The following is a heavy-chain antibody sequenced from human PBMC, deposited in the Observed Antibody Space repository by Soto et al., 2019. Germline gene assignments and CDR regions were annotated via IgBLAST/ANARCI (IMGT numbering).Heavy chain of an antibody. CDR3: AKGKYYYDSSAYPRFDY. V-gene: IGHV3-23*01. Sequence: GGSLRLSCAASGFTFSSYAMSWVRQAPGKGLEWVSAISGSGGSTYYADSVKGRFTISRDNSKNTLYLQMNSLRAEDTAVYYCAKGKYYYDSSAYPRFDYWGQGTLVTVSS. J-gene: IGHJ4*02. CDR2: ISGSGGST. CDR1: GFTFSSYA. D-gene: IGHD3-22*01.